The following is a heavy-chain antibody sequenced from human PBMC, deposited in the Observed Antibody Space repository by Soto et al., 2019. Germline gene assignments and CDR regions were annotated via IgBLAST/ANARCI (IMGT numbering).Heavy chain of an antibody. D-gene: IGHD6-6*01. CDR3: ARVRFSSYQQLVAGEGNWFDP. J-gene: IGHJ5*02. CDR1: GGSISSYY. CDR2: IYYSGST. V-gene: IGHV4-59*01. Sequence: QVQLQESGPGLVKPSETLSLTCTVSGGSISSYYWSWIRQPPGKGLEWSGYIYYSGSTNYNPSLKSRVTISVDTSKNQFSLKLSSVTAADTAVYYCARVRFSSYQQLVAGEGNWFDPWGQGTLVTVSS.